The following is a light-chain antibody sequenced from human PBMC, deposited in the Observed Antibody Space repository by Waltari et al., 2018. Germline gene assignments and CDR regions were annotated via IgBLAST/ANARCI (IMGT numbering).Light chain of an antibody. Sequence: SYELTQPPSVSVSPGQTASITCSGDTLGDKYACWYQQKPGQSPVLVIYQDNKRPSGIPERCSGYNSGNTATLTISGTQAMDEADYYCQVWDSSTEYVFGTGTKVTVL. V-gene: IGLV3-1*01. CDR3: QVWDSSTEYV. CDR2: QDN. J-gene: IGLJ1*01. CDR1: TLGDKY.